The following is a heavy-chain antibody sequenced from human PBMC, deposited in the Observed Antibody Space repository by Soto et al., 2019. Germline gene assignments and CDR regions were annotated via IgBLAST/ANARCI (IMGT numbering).Heavy chain of an antibody. J-gene: IGHJ1*01. V-gene: IGHV1-46*01. CDR1: GYIFTAYS. D-gene: IGHD2-15*01. Sequence: SVKVSCKTSGYIFTAYSMHWVRQAPGQGLEWMGVVNPSGGSAHYAQSFEGRFTLTRDTSTSTFYMELSSLRSEDTAAYYCAREEHCRGGTCYSEYFHHWRQGTLVTVSS. CDR3: AREEHCRGGTCYSEYFHH. CDR2: VNPSGGSA.